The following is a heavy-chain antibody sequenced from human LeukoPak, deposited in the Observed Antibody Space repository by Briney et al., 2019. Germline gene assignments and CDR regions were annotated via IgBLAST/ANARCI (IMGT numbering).Heavy chain of an antibody. J-gene: IGHJ5*02. CDR2: ISGSGGST. D-gene: IGHD5-18*01. Sequence: GGSLRLSCAASGFTFSSYAMSWVRQAPGKGLEWGSAISGSGGSTYYADSVKGRFTISRDNSKNTLYLQMNSLRAEDTAVYYCAKDKYSPNITNWFDPWGQGTLVTVSS. CDR1: GFTFSSYA. CDR3: AKDKYSPNITNWFDP. V-gene: IGHV3-23*01.